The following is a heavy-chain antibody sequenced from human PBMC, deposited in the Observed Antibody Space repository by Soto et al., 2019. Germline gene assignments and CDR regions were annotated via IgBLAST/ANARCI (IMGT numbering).Heavy chain of an antibody. Sequence: GGCRRLACAVAGITFSRHARSWVRQAPGRGVGWVSGISGSGGSKYYAASVKGRFTISRDNSKSTMYLQMNSLRAEDTAVYYCAKARLGGYYYYGMDVWGQGTTVTVSS. J-gene: IGHJ6*02. CDR2: ISGSGGSK. V-gene: IGHV3-23*01. CDR1: GITFSRHA. CDR3: AKARLGGYYYYGMDV. D-gene: IGHD1-26*01.